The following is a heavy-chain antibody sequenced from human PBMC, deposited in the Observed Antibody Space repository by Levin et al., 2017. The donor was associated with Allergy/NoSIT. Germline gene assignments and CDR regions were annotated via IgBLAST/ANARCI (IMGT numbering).Heavy chain of an antibody. V-gene: IGHV1-69*06. J-gene: IGHJ4*02. D-gene: IGHD5-12*01. CDR2: IIPIFGTA. CDR1: GGTFSSYA. CDR3: ARDGTPTRGYSGYDAELDY. Sequence: PPASVKVSCKASGGTFSSYAISWVRQAPGQGLEWMGGIIPIFGTANYAQKFQGRVTITADKSTSTAYMELSSLRSEDTAVYYCARDGTPTRGYSGYDAELDYWGQGTLVTVSS.